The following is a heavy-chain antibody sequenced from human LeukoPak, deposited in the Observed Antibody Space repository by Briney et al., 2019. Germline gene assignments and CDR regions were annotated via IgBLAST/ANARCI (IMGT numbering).Heavy chain of an antibody. CDR1: GFTFSSYA. Sequence: PGGSLRLSCAASGFTFSSYATSWVRQAAGKGLEWVASIKQNGNEKHYVDSVKGRFIISRDNAENSVSLQMNSLRDEDTAIYYCARLLGESTIYDLWGQETLVTVSS. CDR2: IKQNGNEK. J-gene: IGHJ5*02. D-gene: IGHD3-16*01. CDR3: ARLLGESTIYDL. V-gene: IGHV3-7*01.